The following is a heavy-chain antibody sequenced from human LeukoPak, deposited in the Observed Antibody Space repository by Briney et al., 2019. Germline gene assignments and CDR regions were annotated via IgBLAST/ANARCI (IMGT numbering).Heavy chain of an antibody. Sequence: SETLSLTCTVSNVSISISSYYWGWIRQPPGKGLEWIGSIYYSASTYYNPSLKSRVTISVDTPKTQFSLKLSSVTAADTAVYYCARHWLRGAAKPGYMDVWGKGTTVTVSS. V-gene: IGHV4-39*01. D-gene: IGHD5-18*01. J-gene: IGHJ6*03. CDR2: IYYSAST. CDR3: ARHWLRGAAKPGYMDV. CDR1: NVSISISSYY.